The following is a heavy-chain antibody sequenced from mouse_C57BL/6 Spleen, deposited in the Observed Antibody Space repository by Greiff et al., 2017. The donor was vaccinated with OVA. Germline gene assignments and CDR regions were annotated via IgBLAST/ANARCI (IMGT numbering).Heavy chain of an antibody. Sequence: VQLKESGPELVKPGASVKISCKASGYAFSSSWMNWVKQRPGKGLEWIGRIYPGDGDTNYNGKFKGKATMTADKSSSTTYMQLSSLPSDDAAVYFCARRYLGDYFDYWGQGTTLTVSS. V-gene: IGHV1-82*01. CDR1: GYAFSSSW. J-gene: IGHJ2*01. CDR2: IYPGDGDT. D-gene: IGHD5-5*01. CDR3: ARRYLGDYFDY.